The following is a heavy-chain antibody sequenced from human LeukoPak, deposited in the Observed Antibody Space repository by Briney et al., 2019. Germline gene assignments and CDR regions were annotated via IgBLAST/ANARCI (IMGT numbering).Heavy chain of an antibody. J-gene: IGHJ4*02. D-gene: IGHD5-18*01. CDR1: GFTFSSYS. V-gene: IGHV3-48*04. CDR2: ISSSSSTI. CDR3: ARDPLRGYSYGTGDY. Sequence: GGSLRLSCAASGFTFSSYSMNWVRQAPGKGLEWVSHISSSSSTIYYADSVKGRFTISRDNAKNSLYLQMNSLRAEDTAVYYCARDPLRGYSYGTGDYWGQGTLVTVSS.